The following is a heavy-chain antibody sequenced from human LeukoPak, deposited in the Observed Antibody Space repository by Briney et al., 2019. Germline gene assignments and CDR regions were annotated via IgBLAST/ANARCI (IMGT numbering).Heavy chain of an antibody. CDR2: VHLNGAT. CDR3: TRESGAFSPFGF. D-gene: IGHD1-26*01. J-gene: IGHJ4*02. Sequence: SGTLSLTCAVSGGSILSTNWWSWVRQPPGKGLEWIGEVHLNGATNYNPSVGGRVTMSIDKSKNHLSLEVISVTAADTAMYYCTRESGAFSPFGFWGQGTLVTVSS. CDR1: GGSILSTNW. V-gene: IGHV4-4*02.